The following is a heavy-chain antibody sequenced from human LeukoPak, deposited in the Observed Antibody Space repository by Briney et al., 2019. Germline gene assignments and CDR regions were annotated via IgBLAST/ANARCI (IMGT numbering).Heavy chain of an antibody. CDR3: ARGDGSGSSNWFDP. J-gene: IGHJ5*02. D-gene: IGHD3-10*01. CDR2: IYYSGST. CDR1: GGSISSSSYY. V-gene: IGHV4-39*07. Sequence: SETLSLTCTVSGGSISSSSYYWGWIRQPPGKGLEWIGSIYYSGSTYYNPSLKSRVTISVDTSKNQFSLKLSSVTAADTAVYYCARGDGSGSSNWFDPWGQGTLVTVSS.